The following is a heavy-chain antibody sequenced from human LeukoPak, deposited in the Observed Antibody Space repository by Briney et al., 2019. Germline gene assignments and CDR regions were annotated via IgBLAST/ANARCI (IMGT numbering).Heavy chain of an antibody. D-gene: IGHD3-22*01. Sequence: GGSLRLSCAASGFTFSNAWMSWVRQAPGKELEWVGRIKSKTDGGTTDYAAPVKGRFTISRDDSKNTLYLQMNSLKTEDTAVYYCTTVYYYDSSGYDYWGQGTLVTVSS. CDR3: TTVYYYDSSGYDY. J-gene: IGHJ4*02. CDR2: IKSKTDGGTT. CDR1: GFTFSNAW. V-gene: IGHV3-15*01.